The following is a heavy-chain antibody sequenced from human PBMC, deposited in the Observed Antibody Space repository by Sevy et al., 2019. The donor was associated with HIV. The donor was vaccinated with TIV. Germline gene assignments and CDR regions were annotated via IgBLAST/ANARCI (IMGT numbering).Heavy chain of an antibody. CDR3: ARSKTTVTTWTFDI. Sequence: AGSLRLSCAASGFTFSTCSMNWVRQAPGKGREWVSCISSSSGYIYYADSVKGRFTISRDNAKNSLYLQMNILRAEDTAVYYCARSKTTVTTWTFDIWGQGTLVTVSS. CDR1: GFTFSTCS. V-gene: IGHV3-21*04. J-gene: IGHJ3*02. CDR2: ISSSSGYI. D-gene: IGHD4-17*01.